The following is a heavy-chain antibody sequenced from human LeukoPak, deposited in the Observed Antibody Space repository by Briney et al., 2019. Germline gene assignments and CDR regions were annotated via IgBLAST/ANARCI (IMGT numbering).Heavy chain of an antibody. D-gene: IGHD6-19*01. CDR1: GFTFKDYY. V-gene: IGHV3-11*01. CDR2: ITMSGSDI. Sequence: GGSLRLSCAASGFTFKDYYMSWIRQAPGKGLEWVSYITMSGSDIQYSASVKGRFTTSRDNAKNSLYLQMNSLRAEDTAVYYCARGGWSRGWFDPWGPGTLVTVSS. CDR3: ARGGWSRGWFDP. J-gene: IGHJ5*02.